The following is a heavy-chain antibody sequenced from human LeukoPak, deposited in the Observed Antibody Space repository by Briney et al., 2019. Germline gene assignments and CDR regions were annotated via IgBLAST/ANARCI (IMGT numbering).Heavy chain of an antibody. CDR1: GYTFTGYY. V-gene: IGHV1-2*02. CDR3: ARDLFPLRWFDYYYYYMDV. Sequence: RASVKVSCKASGYTFTGYYMHWVRQAPGQGLEWMGWINPNSGGTNYAQKFQGRVTMTRDTSISTAYMELSRLRSDDTAVYYCARDLFPLRWFDYYYYYMDVWGKGTTVTVSS. J-gene: IGHJ6*03. CDR2: INPNSGGT. D-gene: IGHD4-23*01.